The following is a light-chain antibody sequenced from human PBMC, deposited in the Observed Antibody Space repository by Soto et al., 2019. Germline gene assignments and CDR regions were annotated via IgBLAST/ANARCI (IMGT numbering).Light chain of an antibody. V-gene: IGLV2-14*01. CDR1: SSDVGGYDY. Sequence: QSVLTQPASVSGSPGQSITISCTGTSSDVGGYDYVSWYQLHPGKAPKLMVFEVSNRPSGVSYRFSGPKSGNTASLTISGLPAEDEAHYFCSSYSISTAYLFGTGTKLTVL. CDR3: SSYSISTAYL. CDR2: EVS. J-gene: IGLJ1*01.